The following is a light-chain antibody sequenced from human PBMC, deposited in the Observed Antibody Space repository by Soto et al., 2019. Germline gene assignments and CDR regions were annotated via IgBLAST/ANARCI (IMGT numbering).Light chain of an antibody. V-gene: IGKV3-15*01. Sequence: EIVMTQSPATLSVSPGERASLSCRASQSVGSNLAWYQQTAGQAPRLLIYGASTRATGIPARFSGSGSGTESTLTISSLQSEDFAVYSFQHYTNWPYTFGQGTKLEIK. CDR1: QSVGSN. J-gene: IGKJ2*01. CDR3: QHYTNWPYT. CDR2: GAS.